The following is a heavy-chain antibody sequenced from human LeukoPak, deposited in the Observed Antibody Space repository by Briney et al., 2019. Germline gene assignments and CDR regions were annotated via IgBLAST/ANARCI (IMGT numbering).Heavy chain of an antibody. CDR3: ARPHPGIAAAGTLPVDY. V-gene: IGHV5-51*01. D-gene: IGHD6-13*01. CDR1: EYSFTSYW. CDR2: IYPGDSDT. J-gene: IGHJ4*02. Sequence: GESLKISCKGSEYSFTSYWIGWVRQMPGKGLEWMGIIYPGDSDTRYSPSFQGQVTISADKSISTAYLQWSSLKASDTAMYYCARPHPGIAAAGTLPVDYWGQGTLVTVSS.